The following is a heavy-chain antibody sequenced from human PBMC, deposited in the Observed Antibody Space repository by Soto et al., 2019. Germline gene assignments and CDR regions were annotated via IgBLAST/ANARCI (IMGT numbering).Heavy chain of an antibody. D-gene: IGHD6-19*01. J-gene: IGHJ4*02. V-gene: IGHV4-59*11. CDR1: GGSISSHY. CDR2: IYYSGST. Sequence: PSETLSLTCTVSGGSISSHYWSWIRQPPGQGLEWIGYIYYSGSTNYNPSPKSRVTISVDTSKNQFSLKLSSVTAADTAVYYCASIAVAGTNYWGQGTLVTVSS. CDR3: ASIAVAGTNY.